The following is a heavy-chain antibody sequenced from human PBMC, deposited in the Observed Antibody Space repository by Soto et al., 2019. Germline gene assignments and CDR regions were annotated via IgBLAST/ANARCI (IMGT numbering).Heavy chain of an antibody. CDR3: AGVAGTVKMGAFDI. V-gene: IGHV3-30-3*01. CDR1: GFTFSSYA. CDR2: ISYDGSNK. D-gene: IGHD6-19*01. J-gene: IGHJ3*02. Sequence: QVQLVESGGGVVQPGRSLRLSCAASGFTFSSYAMHWVRQAPGKGLEWVAVISYDGSNKYYADSVKGRFTISRDNSKNTRYLQMNSLRAEDTAVYYCAGVAGTVKMGAFDIWGQGTMVTVSS.